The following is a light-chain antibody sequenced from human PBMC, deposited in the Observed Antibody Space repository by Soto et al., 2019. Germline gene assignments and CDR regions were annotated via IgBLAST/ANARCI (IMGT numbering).Light chain of an antibody. CDR2: EAS. CDR3: QQYATSPQT. CDR1: QTSSGRY. Sequence: PADGATLPCTPSQTSSGRYVAWYQQRPGQAPRLLIYEASSRATGIADRFSGRGSGTDFTLSISRLEAQDFAAYYCQQYATSPQTFGQGTRLEI. V-gene: IGKV3-20*01. J-gene: IGKJ5*01.